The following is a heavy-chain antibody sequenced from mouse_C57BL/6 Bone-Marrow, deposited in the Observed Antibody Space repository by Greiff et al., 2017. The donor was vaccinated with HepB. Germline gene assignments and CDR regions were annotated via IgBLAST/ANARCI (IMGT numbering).Heavy chain of an antibody. J-gene: IGHJ3*01. D-gene: IGHD3-2*02. V-gene: IGHV1-53*01. Sequence: QVQLQQPGTELVKPGASVKLSCKASGYTFTSYWMHWVKQRPGQGLEWIGNINPSNGGTNYNEKFKSKATLTVDKSSSTAYMQLSSLTSEDSAVYYCARSGGDSSGYRFFAYWGQGTLVTVSA. CDR3: ARSGGDSSGYRFFAY. CDR2: INPSNGGT. CDR1: GYTFTSYW.